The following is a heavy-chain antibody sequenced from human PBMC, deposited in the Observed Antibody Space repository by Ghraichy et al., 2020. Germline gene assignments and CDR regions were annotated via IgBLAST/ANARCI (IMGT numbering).Heavy chain of an antibody. D-gene: IGHD3-22*01. J-gene: IGHJ4*02. V-gene: IGHV4-39*01. CDR2: IYYSGYT. Sequence: SETLSLTCTVSGGSISSRSTFYWGWIRQPPGKGLEWIGSIYYSGYTYYNPSLKSRVTISVDMSKNQFSLKLTSVTAADTAVYYCASRPNHYDSSGYYWDFDYWGQGTLVTVSS. CDR3: ASRPNHYDSSGYYWDFDY. CDR1: GGSISSRSTFY.